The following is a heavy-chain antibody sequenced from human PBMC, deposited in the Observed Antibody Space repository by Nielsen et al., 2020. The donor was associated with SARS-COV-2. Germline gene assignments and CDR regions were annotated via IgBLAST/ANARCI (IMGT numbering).Heavy chain of an antibody. Sequence: SETLSLTCTVSGGSVSSGSYYWSWIRQPPGKGLEWIGYISYSGSTNYNPSLKSRVTISVDTSKNQFSLKLSSVTAADTAVYYCARAPAWFAYDYWGQGTLVTVSS. CDR3: ARAPAWFAYDY. CDR1: GGSVSSGSYY. CDR2: ISYSGST. D-gene: IGHD2-2*01. J-gene: IGHJ4*02. V-gene: IGHV4-61*01.